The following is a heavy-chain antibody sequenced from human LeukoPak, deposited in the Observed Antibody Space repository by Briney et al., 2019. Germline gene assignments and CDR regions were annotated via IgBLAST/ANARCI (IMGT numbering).Heavy chain of an antibody. J-gene: IGHJ5*02. V-gene: IGHV4-59*11. Sequence: SETLSLTCTVSGGSISSHYWSWIRQPPGKGLEWIGYIYYSGSTNYNPSLKSRVTISVDTSKNQFSLKQTSVTAADTAVYYCARDSYYYDSSGYYNWFDPWGQGTPVTVSS. CDR2: IYYSGST. D-gene: IGHD3-22*01. CDR1: GGSISSHY. CDR3: ARDSYYYDSSGYYNWFDP.